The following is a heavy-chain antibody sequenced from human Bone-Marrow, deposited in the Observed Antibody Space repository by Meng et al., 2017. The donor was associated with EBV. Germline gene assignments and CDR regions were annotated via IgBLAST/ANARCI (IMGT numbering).Heavy chain of an antibody. J-gene: IGHJ4*02. CDR2: IYHSGST. V-gene: IGHV4-30-2*01. CDR1: GGSISSGGYS. Sequence: QLQRQESGSGLVKPSQTLSLTCAVSGGSISSGGYSWSWIRQPPGKGLEWIGYIYHSGSTYYNPSLKSRVTISVDRSKNQFSLKLSSVTAADTAVYYCARVVARSYFDYWGQGTLVTASS. CDR3: ARVVARSYFDY.